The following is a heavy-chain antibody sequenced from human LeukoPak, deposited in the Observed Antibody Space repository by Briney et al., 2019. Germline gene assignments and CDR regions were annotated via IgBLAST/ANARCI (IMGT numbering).Heavy chain of an antibody. D-gene: IGHD1-7*01. Sequence: GGSLRLSCAASGFTFSSYSMNWVRQAPGKGLEWVSSISSSSSYIYYADSVKGRFTISRDNAKNSLYLQMNSLRAEDTAVYYCAKDLRVWDYSAFDIWGQGTMVTVSS. CDR1: GFTFSSYS. CDR2: ISSSSSYI. V-gene: IGHV3-21*01. CDR3: AKDLRVWDYSAFDI. J-gene: IGHJ3*02.